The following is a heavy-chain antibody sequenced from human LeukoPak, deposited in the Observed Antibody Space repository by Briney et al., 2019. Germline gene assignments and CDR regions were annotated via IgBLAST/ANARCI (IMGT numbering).Heavy chain of an antibody. V-gene: IGHV1-3*01. CDR3: ARVDPPSIAAAGTFDY. Sequence: ASVKVSCKASGYTFTSYAMHWVRQAPGQRLEWMGWINAGNGNTKYSQKFQGRVTITADESTSTAYMELSSLRSEDTAVYYCARVDPPSIAAAGTFDYWGQGTLVTVSS. CDR2: INAGNGNT. D-gene: IGHD6-13*01. J-gene: IGHJ4*02. CDR1: GYTFTSYA.